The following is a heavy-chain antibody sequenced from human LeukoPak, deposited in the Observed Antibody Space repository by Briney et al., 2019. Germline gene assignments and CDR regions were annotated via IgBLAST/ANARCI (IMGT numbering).Heavy chain of an antibody. D-gene: IGHD3-10*01. CDR1: GGSISSYY. CDR3: ARAAGFGELWDY. J-gene: IGHJ4*02. V-gene: IGHV4-59*01. Sequence: SETLSLTCTVSGGSISSYYWSWIRQPPGEGLEWIGYIYYSGSTNYNPSLKSRVTISVDTSKNQFSLKLSSVTAADTAVYYCARAAGFGELWDYWGQGTLVTVSS. CDR2: IYYSGST.